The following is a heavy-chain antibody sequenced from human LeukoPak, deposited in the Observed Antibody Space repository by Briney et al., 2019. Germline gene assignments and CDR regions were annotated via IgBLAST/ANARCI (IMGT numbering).Heavy chain of an antibody. V-gene: IGHV1-69*05. CDR3: ARAVAAHNWFDP. D-gene: IGHD6-19*01. CDR2: IIPSFSTA. CDR1: GGTFNRYYA. J-gene: IGHJ5*02. Sequence: ASVKVSCKASGGTFNRYYAISWVRQAPGQGLEWVGGIIPSFSTANYSQKFQGRVTITTDESTRTAYLELSSLRSEDTAVYYCARAVAAHNWFDPWCQGTVVTVSS.